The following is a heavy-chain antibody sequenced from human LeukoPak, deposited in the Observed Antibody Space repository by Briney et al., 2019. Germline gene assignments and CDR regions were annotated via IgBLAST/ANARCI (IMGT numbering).Heavy chain of an antibody. D-gene: IGHD6-13*01. J-gene: IGHJ4*02. Sequence: GGSLRLSCAASGVTLSSYAMSWARQAPGKGLEWVSGISGFGGSTYYAPSVKGRLTISRDNFGNMLYLHLDSLRVEDTAIYYCARRSGSSWSSFDYWGQGALVTVSS. V-gene: IGHV3-23*01. CDR1: GVTLSSYA. CDR3: ARRSGSSWSSFDY. CDR2: ISGFGGST.